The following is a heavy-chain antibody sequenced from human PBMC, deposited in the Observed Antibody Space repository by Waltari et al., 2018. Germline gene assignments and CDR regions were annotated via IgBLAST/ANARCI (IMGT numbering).Heavy chain of an antibody. Sequence: QVQLQESGPGLVKPSQTLSLTCTVSGGSISSGSYYWSWIRPPAGKGLGWIGRIYTSGSTNYNPSLKSRVTISVDTTKNQFSLKLSSVTAADTAVYYCASFSYYDSSGYQKGAFDIWGQGTMVTVSS. CDR3: ASFSYYDSSGYQKGAFDI. J-gene: IGHJ3*02. D-gene: IGHD3-22*01. CDR1: GGSISSGSYY. V-gene: IGHV4-61*02. CDR2: IYTSGST.